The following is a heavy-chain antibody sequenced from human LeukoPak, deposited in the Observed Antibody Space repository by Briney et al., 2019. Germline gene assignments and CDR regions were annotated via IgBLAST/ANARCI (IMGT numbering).Heavy chain of an antibody. CDR1: GGSISSSSYY. J-gene: IGHJ4*02. Sequence: SETLSLTCTVSGGSISSSSYYWGWIRQPPGKGLEWIGSIYYSGSTYYNPSLKSRVTISVDTSENQFSLKLSSVTAADTAVYYCARESSRVRGVISYWGQGTLVTVSS. CDR3: ARESSRVRGVISY. CDR2: IYYSGST. D-gene: IGHD3-10*01. V-gene: IGHV4-39*07.